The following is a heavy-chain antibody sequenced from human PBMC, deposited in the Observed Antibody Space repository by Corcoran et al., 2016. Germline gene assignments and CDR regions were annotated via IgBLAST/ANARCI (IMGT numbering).Heavy chain of an antibody. J-gene: IGHJ6*02. CDR2: IYPGDSDT. CDR3: ARHRGSCWRTIYYYYYGMDV. Sequence: EVQLVQSGAEVKKPGESLKISCKGSGYSFTSYWIGWVRQMPGKGLEWMGIIYPGDSDTRYSPSFKGQVTISADKSISTAYLQWSSLKASDTAMYYCARHRGSCWRTIYYYYYGMDVWGQGTTVTVSS. V-gene: IGHV5-51*01. D-gene: IGHD6-19*01. CDR1: GYSFTSYW.